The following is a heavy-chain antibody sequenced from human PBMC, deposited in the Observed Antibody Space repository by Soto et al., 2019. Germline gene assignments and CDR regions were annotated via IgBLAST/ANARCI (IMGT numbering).Heavy chain of an antibody. CDR2: ISAYNGNT. D-gene: IGHD3-3*01. V-gene: IGHV1-18*04. CDR3: ARVGEPRRFLEWFPSDLPPPFFDY. CDR1: GYTFTSYG. J-gene: IGHJ4*02. Sequence: ASVKVSCKASGYTFTSYGISWVRQAPGQGLEWMGWISAYNGNTNYAPKLQGRVTMTTDTSTSTAYMELRSLRSDDTAVYYCARVGEPRRFLEWFPSDLPPPFFDYWGQGTLVTVSS.